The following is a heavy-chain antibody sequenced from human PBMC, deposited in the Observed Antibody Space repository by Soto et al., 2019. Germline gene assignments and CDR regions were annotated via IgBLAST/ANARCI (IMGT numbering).Heavy chain of an antibody. CDR2: IWYDGSYN. CDR3: ARARGHYYYGMDV. D-gene: IGHD6-25*01. Sequence: QVQLVDSGGGVVQPGRSLRLSCAASGFTFSSYGMHWVRQAPDKGLEWVATIWYDGSYNSYGDSVKGRFTISRDNSKNTMYLQMNRLRAEDTAVYYCARARGHYYYGMDVWGQGTTVTVSS. V-gene: IGHV3-33*01. CDR1: GFTFSSYG. J-gene: IGHJ6*02.